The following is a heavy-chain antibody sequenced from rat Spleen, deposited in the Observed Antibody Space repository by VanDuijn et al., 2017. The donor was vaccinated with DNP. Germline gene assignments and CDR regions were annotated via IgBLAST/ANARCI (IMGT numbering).Heavy chain of an antibody. Sequence: EAQLVESGGGLVQPGRSMKLSCAVSGLNYSNYYMAWVRQAPTKGLEWVASISHEGSSTYYGDSVKGRFTISTDNAKSTLSLQMNSLRSEDTATYYCVRPDVYYGLEDWFACWGQGTLVTVSS. CDR2: ISHEGSST. V-gene: IGHV5-22*01. CDR1: GLNYSNYY. D-gene: IGHD1-6*01. CDR3: VRPDVYYGLEDWFAC. J-gene: IGHJ3*01.